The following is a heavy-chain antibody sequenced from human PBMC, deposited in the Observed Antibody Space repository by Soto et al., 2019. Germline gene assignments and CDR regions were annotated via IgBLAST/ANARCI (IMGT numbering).Heavy chain of an antibody. CDR3: ARGGYYGSGSYLYYYYGMDV. J-gene: IGHJ6*02. D-gene: IGHD3-10*01. CDR2: ISGSGDNT. V-gene: IGHV3-23*01. Sequence: EVQLLESGGGLVQPGGSLRLSCAASGFTFSSYPMSWVRQAPGKGLEWVSAISGSGDNTYYADSMKGRFTITRDNSKNTLDLHMNSLRAEDTAGYYCARGGYYGSGSYLYYYYGMDVWGQGTTVTVSS. CDR1: GFTFSSYP.